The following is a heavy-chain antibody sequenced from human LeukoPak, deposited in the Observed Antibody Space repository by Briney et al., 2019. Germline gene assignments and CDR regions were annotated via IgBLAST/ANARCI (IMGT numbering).Heavy chain of an antibody. CDR1: GYTFTSYD. CDR2: MNPNSGNT. J-gene: IGHJ6*02. D-gene: IGHD3-10*01. Sequence: ASVKVSCKASGYTFTSYDINWVRQATGQGLEWMGWMNPNSGNTGYAQKFQGRVTMTRNTSISTAYMELSSLRSEDTAVYYCARGYYYGSGSYYIVYYYYGMDVWGQGTTVTVS. V-gene: IGHV1-8*01. CDR3: ARGYYYGSGSYYIVYYYYGMDV.